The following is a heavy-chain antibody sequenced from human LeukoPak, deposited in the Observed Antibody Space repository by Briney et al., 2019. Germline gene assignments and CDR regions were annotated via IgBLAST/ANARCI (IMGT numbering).Heavy chain of an antibody. Sequence: GGSLRLSCAASGFTFSSYWMSWVRQAPGKGLEWVSAISGSGGSTYYADSVKGRFTISRDNSKNTLYLQMNSLRAEDTAVYYCAKDHIVGDPYYGMDVWGQGTTVTVSS. D-gene: IGHD1-26*01. V-gene: IGHV3-23*01. CDR2: ISGSGGST. J-gene: IGHJ6*02. CDR3: AKDHIVGDPYYGMDV. CDR1: GFTFSSYW.